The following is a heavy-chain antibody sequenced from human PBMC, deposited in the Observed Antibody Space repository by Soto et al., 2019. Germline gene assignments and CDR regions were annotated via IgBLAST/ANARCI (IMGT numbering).Heavy chain of an antibody. CDR2: MYHSGTT. CDR1: GDSISNYY. V-gene: IGHV4-59*12. CDR3: ASSNCSGGSCYSIWFDP. D-gene: IGHD2-15*01. J-gene: IGHJ5*02. Sequence: SETLSLTCTVSGDSISNYYWSWIRQPPGKGLEWIGYMYHSGTTNYNPSLKSRVTISIDTSKNQFSLKLSSVTAADTAVYYCASSNCSGGSCYSIWFDPWGQGTLVTVSS.